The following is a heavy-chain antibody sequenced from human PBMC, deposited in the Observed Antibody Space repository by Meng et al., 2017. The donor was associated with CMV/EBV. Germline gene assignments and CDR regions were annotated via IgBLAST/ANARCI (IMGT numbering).Heavy chain of an antibody. CDR1: GYTFTGYY. J-gene: IGHJ4*02. V-gene: IGHV1-2*02. Sequence: SGYTFTGYYMHWVRQAPGQGLEWMGWINPNSGGTNYAQKFQGRVTMTRDTSIGTAYMELSRLRSDDTAVYYCARAHYDSSGYYDFDYWGQGTLVTVSS. D-gene: IGHD3-22*01. CDR3: ARAHYDSSGYYDFDY. CDR2: INPNSGGT.